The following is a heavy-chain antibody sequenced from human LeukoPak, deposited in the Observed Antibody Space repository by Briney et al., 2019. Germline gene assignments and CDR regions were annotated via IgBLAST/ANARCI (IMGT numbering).Heavy chain of an antibody. CDR1: GFTVSSNY. Sequence: PGGSLRLSCAASGFTVSSNYMSWVRQAPGKGLEWVSVIYSGGGTYHADSVKGRFTISRDNSKNTLYLQMNSLRAEDTAVYYCAKPLSGRYSSFDYWGQGTLVTVSS. V-gene: IGHV3-53*01. D-gene: IGHD1-26*01. CDR3: AKPLSGRYSSFDY. J-gene: IGHJ4*02. CDR2: IYSGGGT.